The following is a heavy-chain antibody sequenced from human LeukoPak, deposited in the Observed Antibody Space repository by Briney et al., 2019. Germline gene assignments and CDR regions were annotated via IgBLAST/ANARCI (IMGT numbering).Heavy chain of an antibody. D-gene: IGHD6-13*01. CDR1: GFTFSSYA. CDR3: AKSHDSSSWYSPSPDY. Sequence: GGSLRLSCAASGFTFSSYAMHWVRQAPGKGLEWVAVISYDGSNKYYADSVKGRFTISRDNSKNTLYLQMNSLRAEDTAVYYCAKSHDSSSWYSPSPDYWGQGTLVTVSS. J-gene: IGHJ4*02. V-gene: IGHV3-30-3*02. CDR2: ISYDGSNK.